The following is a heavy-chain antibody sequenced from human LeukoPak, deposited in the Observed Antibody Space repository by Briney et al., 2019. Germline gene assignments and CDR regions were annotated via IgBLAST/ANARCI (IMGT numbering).Heavy chain of an antibody. CDR3: VRGRLLRSTKYFDY. CDR2: INGGATTT. Sequence: GGSLRLSCAASGFTVNKYEIHWVRQAPGKGLEWISYINGGATTTNYADSVWGRFTISRDDAQNSVHLQMNSLRDEDTAVYYCVRGRLLRSTKYFDYWGQGALVTVSS. J-gene: IGHJ4*02. CDR1: GFTVNKYE. V-gene: IGHV3-48*03. D-gene: IGHD2-21*02.